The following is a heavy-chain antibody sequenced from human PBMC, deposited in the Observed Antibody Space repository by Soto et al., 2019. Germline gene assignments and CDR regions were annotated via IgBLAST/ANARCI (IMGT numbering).Heavy chain of an antibody. J-gene: IGHJ4*02. V-gene: IGHV4-59*12. Sequence: PSETLSLTFTVSSSPITNYYWGWVRQAPGKGLEWIGFTYHSGNINYSPSLKSRVTISVDTSKNQFSLKLSSVTAADTAVYYCARDNYGSGSYRTYHFDCWGQGTLVTVS. CDR3: ARDNYGSGSYRTYHFDC. D-gene: IGHD3-10*01. CDR2: TYHSGNI. CDR1: SSPITNYY.